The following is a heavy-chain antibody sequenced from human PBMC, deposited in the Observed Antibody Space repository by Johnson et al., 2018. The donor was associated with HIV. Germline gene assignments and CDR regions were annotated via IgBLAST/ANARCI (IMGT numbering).Heavy chain of an antibody. J-gene: IGHJ3*01. CDR3: AKISSVTVLSVPSNAFDV. D-gene: IGHD4-11*01. Sequence: QMQLVESGGGVVQPGRSLRLSCAASGFTLRTYAMHWVRQAPGKGLEWVAVISDDGSNKFYADSVKGRFTISRDNSKNTLYMQMNSLRAGDTAVYYCAKISSVTVLSVPSNAFDVWGQGTMVTVSS. CDR2: ISDDGSNK. V-gene: IGHV3-30*18. CDR1: GFTLRTYA.